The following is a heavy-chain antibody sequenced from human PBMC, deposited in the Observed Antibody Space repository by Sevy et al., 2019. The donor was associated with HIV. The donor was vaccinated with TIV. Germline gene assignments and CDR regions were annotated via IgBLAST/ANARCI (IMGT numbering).Heavy chain of an antibody. D-gene: IGHD1-7*01. CDR2: ISAYNGNT. CDR1: GYTFTSYG. V-gene: IGHV1-18*01. CDR3: ARVGTGTILPYYYGMDV. Sequence: ASVKASCKASGYTFTSYGISWVRQAPGQGLEWMGWISAYNGNTNYAQKLQGRVTMTTDTSTSTAYMELRSLRSDDTAVYYCARVGTGTILPYYYGMDVWGQGTTVTVSS. J-gene: IGHJ6*02.